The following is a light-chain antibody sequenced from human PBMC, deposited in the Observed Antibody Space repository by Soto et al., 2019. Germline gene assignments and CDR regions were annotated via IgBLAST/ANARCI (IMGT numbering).Light chain of an antibody. CDR2: DAS. Sequence: DIQMTQSPSSLSASVGDRFTITCRASQGIGSYLAWYQQKPGKAPNLLIYDASTLQSGVPSRFSGSGSGTEFTLTISTLQPQDFATYLCQQLSTYPLTFGGGTKVDIK. CDR1: QGIGSY. J-gene: IGKJ4*01. CDR3: QQLSTYPLT. V-gene: IGKV1-9*01.